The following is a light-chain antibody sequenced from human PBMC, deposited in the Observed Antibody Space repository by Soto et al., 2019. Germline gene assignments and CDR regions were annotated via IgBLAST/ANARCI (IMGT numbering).Light chain of an antibody. Sequence: EIVMTQSPATLSLSPGDTATLSCRASQSVDTNLAWYVQKPGQAPRRLMYGVSTWGTGVTARFSGSGSGTEFTLTISILQSEDFAIYYCQQYKSWPITCGQGTRLEIK. CDR1: QSVDTN. V-gene: IGKV3D-15*01. CDR3: QQYKSWPIT. CDR2: GVS. J-gene: IGKJ5*01.